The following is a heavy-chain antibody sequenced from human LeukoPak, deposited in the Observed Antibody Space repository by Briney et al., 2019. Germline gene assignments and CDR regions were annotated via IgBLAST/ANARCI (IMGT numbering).Heavy chain of an antibody. D-gene: IGHD4-17*01. CDR3: ARDHYGDYTSAVGY. V-gene: IGHV1-18*01. CDR2: ISAYNGNT. J-gene: IGHJ3*01. Sequence: GASVKVSCKASGYTFTSYGISWVRQAPGQGLEWMGWISAYNGNTNYAQKLQGRVTMTSDTSTSTAYMELRSLRSDDTAVYYCARDHYGDYTSAVGYWGQGTVVTVSS. CDR1: GYTFTSYG.